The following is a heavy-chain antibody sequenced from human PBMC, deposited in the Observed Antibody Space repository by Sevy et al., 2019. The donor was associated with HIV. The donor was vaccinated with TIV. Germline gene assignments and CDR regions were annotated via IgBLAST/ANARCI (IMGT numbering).Heavy chain of an antibody. CDR3: AAHRGSYRLGAFDI. CDR1: GFTFVDYT. V-gene: IGHV3-43*01. D-gene: IGHD1-26*01. J-gene: IGHJ3*02. Sequence: GGSLRLSCAASGFTFVDYTMHWVRQAPGKGLKWVSLISWDGGSTYYANSVKGRFTISKDNSKNSLCLQRISLRTEDTALYYCAAHRGSYRLGAFDIWGQGTMVTVSS. CDR2: ISWDGGST.